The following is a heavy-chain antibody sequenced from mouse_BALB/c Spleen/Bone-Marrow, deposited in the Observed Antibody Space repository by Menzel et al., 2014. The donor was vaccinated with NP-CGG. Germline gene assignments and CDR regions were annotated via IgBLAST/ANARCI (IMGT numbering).Heavy chain of an antibody. D-gene: IGHD1-1*01. V-gene: IGHV14-3*02. CDR2: IDPANGNT. CDR3: ARNYGSSLDY. CDR1: GFNIEDSY. Sequence: EVQLQQSGAEIVKPGASVKSSCTTSGFNIEDSYIYWMKQRPEQGLEWIGRIDPANGNTKYDPKFQGKATITVDTSSATAYLQLSSLTPGDTAVYYCARNYGSSLDYWGQGTTLTVSS. J-gene: IGHJ2*01.